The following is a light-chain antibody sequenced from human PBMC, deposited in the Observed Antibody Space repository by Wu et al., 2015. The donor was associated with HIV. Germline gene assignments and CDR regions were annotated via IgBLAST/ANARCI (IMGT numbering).Light chain of an antibody. CDR2: KAS. J-gene: IGKJ1*01. CDR1: QNIYGW. Sequence: DIQMTQSPSTLSASLGDRVTITCRASQNIYGWLAWYQQKPGKAPKVLISKASTLESGVPSRFSGSGSGTEFTLTISSLQSDDFATYYCQQYHIFWTFGQGTKVE. CDR3: QQYHIFWT. V-gene: IGKV1-5*03.